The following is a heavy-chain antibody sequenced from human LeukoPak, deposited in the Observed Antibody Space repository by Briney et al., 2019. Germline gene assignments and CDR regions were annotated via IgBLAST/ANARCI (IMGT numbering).Heavy chain of an antibody. CDR1: GGSFSGYY. Sequence: PSETLSLTCAVYGGSFSGYYWSWIRQPPGKGLEWIGEINHSGSTYYNPSLKSRVTISVDTSKNQFSLKLSSVTAADTAVYYCARSHPATYWGQGTLVTVSS. V-gene: IGHV4-34*09. D-gene: IGHD2-15*01. CDR2: INHSGST. J-gene: IGHJ4*02. CDR3: ARSHPATY.